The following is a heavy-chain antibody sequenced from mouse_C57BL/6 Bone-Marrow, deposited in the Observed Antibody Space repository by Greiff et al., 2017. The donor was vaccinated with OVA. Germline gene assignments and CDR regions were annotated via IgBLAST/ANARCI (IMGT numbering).Heavy chain of an antibody. CDR3: ARLGGYDGVGY. V-gene: IGHV1-52*01. CDR1: GYTFTSYW. Sequence: VQLQQPGAELVRPGSSVKLSCKASGYTFTSYWMHWVKQRPIQGLEWIGNIDPSDSETHYNQKFKDKATLTVDKSSSTAYMQLSSLTSEDSAVYYCARLGGYDGVGYWGQGTTLTVSS. CDR2: IDPSDSET. J-gene: IGHJ2*01. D-gene: IGHD2-2*01.